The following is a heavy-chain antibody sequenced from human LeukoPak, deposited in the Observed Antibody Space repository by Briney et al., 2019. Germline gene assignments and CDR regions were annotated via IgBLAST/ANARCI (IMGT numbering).Heavy chain of an antibody. J-gene: IGHJ6*03. D-gene: IGHD6-6*01. CDR1: GYTFTSYG. Sequence: ASVKVSCKASGYTFTSYGISWVRQAPGQGLEWMGWISAYNGNTNYAQKLQGRVTMTTDTSTSTAYMELRSLRSDDTAVYYCARVIAACLGGYYYYYMDVWGKGTTVTVSS. CDR2: ISAYNGNT. CDR3: ARVIAACLGGYYYYYMDV. V-gene: IGHV1-18*01.